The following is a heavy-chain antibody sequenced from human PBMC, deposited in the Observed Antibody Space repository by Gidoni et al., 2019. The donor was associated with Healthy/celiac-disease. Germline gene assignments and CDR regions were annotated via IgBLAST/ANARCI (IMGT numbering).Heavy chain of an antibody. CDR2: INYSGST. D-gene: IGHD5-12*01. CDR3: ARRGLEMATIDWYFDL. V-gene: IGHV4-39*01. Sequence: QLQLQESGPGLVHPLEILSLIFPLPGCPNRSSSYYWGWIRQPPGKGLELIGSINYSGSTYYNPSLESRVTISVDTAKDQCSLKLSSVTAANTAVYYCARRGLEMATIDWYFDLWGRGTLVTVSS. J-gene: IGHJ2*01. CDR1: GCPNRSSSYY.